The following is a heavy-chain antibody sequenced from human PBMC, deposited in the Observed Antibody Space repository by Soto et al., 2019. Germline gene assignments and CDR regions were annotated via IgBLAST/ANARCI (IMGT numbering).Heavy chain of an antibody. V-gene: IGHV3-33*01. D-gene: IGHD5-12*01. CDR2: IWYDGSNK. CDR3: VSGYGRNGHDTRFDY. Sequence: HPGGSLRLSCAASGFTFSSYGMHWVRQAPGKGLEWVAVIWYDGSNKYYADTEKGRITISRDNTKNKVNMQMNGLRDEDKAMYYSVSGYGRNGHDTRFDYWGQGTLVTVSS. J-gene: IGHJ4*02. CDR1: GFTFSSYG.